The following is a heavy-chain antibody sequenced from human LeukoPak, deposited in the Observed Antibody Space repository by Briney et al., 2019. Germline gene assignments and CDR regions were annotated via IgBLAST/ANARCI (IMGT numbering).Heavy chain of an antibody. CDR3: ARVVVRAGTIYNYMDV. CDR2: INHSGST. V-gene: IGHV4-34*01. CDR1: GGSFSGYY. J-gene: IGHJ6*03. D-gene: IGHD2-2*01. Sequence: SETLSLTCGVYGGSFSGYYWSWLRQPPGKGLEWIGEINHSGSTNYNPSLKSRVTISVDTSKNQFSLKLSSVTAADTAVYYCARVVVRAGTIYNYMDVWGKGTTVTVSS.